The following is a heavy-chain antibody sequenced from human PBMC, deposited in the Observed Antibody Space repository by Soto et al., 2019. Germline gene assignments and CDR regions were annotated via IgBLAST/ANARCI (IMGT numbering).Heavy chain of an antibody. J-gene: IGHJ6*02. D-gene: IGHD3-3*02. CDR1: GYTFTSYY. V-gene: IGHV1-46*01. Sequence: ASVKVSCKASGYTFTSYYMHWVRQAPGQGLEWMGIINPSGGSTSYAQKFQGRVTMTRDKSTSTVYMELSSLRSEDTAVYYCARVVHFWSGYYTDYYGMDVWGQGTTVTASS. CDR3: ARVVHFWSGYYTDYYGMDV. CDR2: INPSGGST.